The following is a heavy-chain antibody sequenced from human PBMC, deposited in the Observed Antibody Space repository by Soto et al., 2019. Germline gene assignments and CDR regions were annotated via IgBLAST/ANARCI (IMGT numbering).Heavy chain of an antibody. J-gene: IGHJ6*02. Sequence: KPSETLSLTCSVSGASISSRDYYWGWIRQTPGKGLEWIGNIDYNGVTYYNPSLKSRVTVSKDTSKNQFSLKVGSVTAADTAVYYCASSSLYGMDVWGQGTTVTVSS. CDR1: GASISSRDYY. CDR3: ASSSLYGMDV. V-gene: IGHV4-39*01. CDR2: IDYNGVT.